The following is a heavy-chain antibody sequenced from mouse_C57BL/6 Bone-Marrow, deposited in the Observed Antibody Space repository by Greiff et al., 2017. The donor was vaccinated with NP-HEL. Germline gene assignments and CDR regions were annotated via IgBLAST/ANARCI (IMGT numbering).Heavy chain of an antibody. CDR3: ARHALYGSSYGFAY. CDR1: GFTFSSYG. J-gene: IGHJ3*01. CDR2: ISSGGSYT. D-gene: IGHD1-1*01. V-gene: IGHV5-6*02. Sequence: DVMLVESGGDLVKPGGSLKLSCAASGFTFSSYGMSWVRQTPDKRLEWVATISSGGSYTYYPDSVKGRFTISRDNAKNTLYLQMSSLKSEDTAMYYCARHALYGSSYGFAYWGQGTLVTVSA.